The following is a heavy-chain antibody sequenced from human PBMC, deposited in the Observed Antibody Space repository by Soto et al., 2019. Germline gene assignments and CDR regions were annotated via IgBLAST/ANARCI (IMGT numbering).Heavy chain of an antibody. D-gene: IGHD6-19*01. J-gene: IGHJ4*02. CDR1: GGSFANYY. CDR3: ARGGRYTSGWYLEYFDY. CDR2: INYSGST. Sequence: SETLSLTCAVYGGSFANYYWNWIRQPPGKGLEWIGEINYSGSTDYNPSLDSRVTISVDTSKNQFSLNLSSVTAADTAIYYCARGGRYTSGWYLEYFDYWGQGTVVTVSS. V-gene: IGHV4-34*01.